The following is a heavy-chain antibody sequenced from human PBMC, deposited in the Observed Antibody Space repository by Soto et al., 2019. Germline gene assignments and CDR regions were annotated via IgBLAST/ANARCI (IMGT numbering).Heavy chain of an antibody. CDR2: IGSSSSTI. CDR1: GFTFSSYS. Sequence: GALRVLSEASGFTFSSYSMNWVRQARGKGVEGVSYIGSSSSTIYYADSVKGRFTISRDNAKNSLYLQMNSLSDEDTVVYSCARGERYSRGWYGSDHYWGHGTLVTVSS. J-gene: IGHJ4*01. CDR3: ARGERYSRGWYGSDHY. D-gene: IGHD6-19*01. V-gene: IGHV3-48*02.